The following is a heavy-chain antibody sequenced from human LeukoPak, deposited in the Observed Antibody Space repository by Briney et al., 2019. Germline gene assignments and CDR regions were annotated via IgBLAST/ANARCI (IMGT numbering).Heavy chain of an antibody. CDR1: GFAFSSYS. CDR2: ISSSSSYR. V-gene: IGHV3-21*01. CDR3: ARDSIAVAGGDY. J-gene: IGHJ4*02. D-gene: IGHD6-19*01. Sequence: PGGSLRLSCAASGFAFSSYSMNWVRQAPGKGLEWVSSISSSSSYRYYADSVKGRFTISRDNAKNSLYLQMNSLRAEDTAVYYCARDSIAVAGGDYWGQGTLVTVSS.